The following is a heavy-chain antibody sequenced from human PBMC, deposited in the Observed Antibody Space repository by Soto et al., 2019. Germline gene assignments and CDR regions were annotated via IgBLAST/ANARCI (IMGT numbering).Heavy chain of an antibody. Sequence: GGSLRLSCAASGFTFSSYAMSWVRQAPGKGLEWVSAISGSGGSTYYADSVKGRFTISRDNSKNTLYLQMNSLRAEDTVVYYCAKGGSNTVLMVYAPINWCDPWGQGTLVTVSS. J-gene: IGHJ5*02. CDR3: AKGGSNTVLMVYAPINWCDP. D-gene: IGHD2-8*01. CDR1: GFTFSSYA. V-gene: IGHV3-23*01. CDR2: ISGSGGST.